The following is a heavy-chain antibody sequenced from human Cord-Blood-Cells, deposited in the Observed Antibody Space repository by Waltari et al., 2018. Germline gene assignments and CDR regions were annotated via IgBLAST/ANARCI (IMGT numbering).Heavy chain of an antibody. J-gene: IGHJ4*02. CDR2: IKSKTDGGTI. CDR1: GFTFSNAR. V-gene: IGHV3-15*01. D-gene: IGHD5-18*01. CDR3: TSSEKPTARFDY. Sequence: EVQLVESGGGLVKPGGSLRLSCVGSGFTFSNARMAWVRQAPGKGLEWIGRIKSKTDGGTIDYAAPVKGRFTISRDDSKNTLYLQMNSLKTEDTAVYYCTSSEKPTARFDYWGQGTLVTVSS.